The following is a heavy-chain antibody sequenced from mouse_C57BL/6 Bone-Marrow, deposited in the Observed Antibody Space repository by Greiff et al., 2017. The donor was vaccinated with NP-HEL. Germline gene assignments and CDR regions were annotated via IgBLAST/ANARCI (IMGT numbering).Heavy chain of an antibody. Sequence: VQLQQPGAELVKPGASVKMSCKASGYTFTSYWITWVKQRPGQGLEWIGDIYPGSGSTNYNEKFKSKATLTVDPSSSTAYMQLISLTSEDSAVYYYARTRIATVVFDYWGQGTTLTVSS. CDR1: GYTFTSYW. J-gene: IGHJ2*01. CDR2: IYPGSGST. V-gene: IGHV1-55*01. CDR3: ARTRIATVVFDY. D-gene: IGHD1-1*01.